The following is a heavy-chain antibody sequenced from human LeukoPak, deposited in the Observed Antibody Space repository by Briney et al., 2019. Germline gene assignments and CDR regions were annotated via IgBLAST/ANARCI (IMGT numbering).Heavy chain of an antibody. CDR1: GYTFTNYY. Sequence: RASVTVSYKASGYTFTNYYMHWVRQAPGQGRAWMGIITPSGGSTSYAQKFQGRVTMTRDMSTSTVYMELSSLRSDDTAGYCCARSVAAVWFDPWGQGTLVTVSS. V-gene: IGHV1-46*01. CDR3: ARSVAAVWFDP. CDR2: ITPSGGST. D-gene: IGHD4-17*01. J-gene: IGHJ5*02.